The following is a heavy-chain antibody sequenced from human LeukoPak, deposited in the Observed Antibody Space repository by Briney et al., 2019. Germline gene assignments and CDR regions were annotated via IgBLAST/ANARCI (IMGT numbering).Heavy chain of an antibody. CDR3: ATSPGRWYFDL. J-gene: IGHJ2*01. CDR2: IYHSGST. V-gene: IGHV4-4*02. CDR1: GGSISSSNW. Sequence: SETLSLTCAVSGGSISSSNWWSWVRQPPGKGLEWIGEIYHSGSTNYNPSLKNRVTISVDTSKNQFSLKLSSVTAADTAVYYCATSPGRWYFDLWGRGTLVTVSS.